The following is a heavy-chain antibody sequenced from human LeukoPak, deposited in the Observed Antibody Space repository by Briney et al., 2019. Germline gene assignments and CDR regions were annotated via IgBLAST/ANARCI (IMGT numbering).Heavy chain of an antibody. CDR1: GGSFSGYY. CDR2: INHSGST. D-gene: IGHD3-3*01. V-gene: IGHV4-34*01. J-gene: IGHJ4*02. Sequence: PSETLSLTCAVYGGSFSGYYWSWIRQPPGKGLEWIGEINHSGSTNYNPSLKSRVTISVDTSKNQFSLKLSSVTAADTAVCYCARGRITIFGEFIDYWGQGTLVTVSS. CDR3: ARGRITIFGEFIDY.